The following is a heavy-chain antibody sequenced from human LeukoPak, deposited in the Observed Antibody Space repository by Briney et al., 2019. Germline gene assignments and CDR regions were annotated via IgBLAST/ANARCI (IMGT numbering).Heavy chain of an antibody. Sequence: GASVKVSCKASGGTFSSYAISWVRQAPGQGLEWMGGIIPIFGTANYAQKFQGRVAITADESTSTAYMELSSLRSEDTAVYYCARDRSFRELDYWGQGTLVTVSS. V-gene: IGHV1-69*13. D-gene: IGHD1-26*01. J-gene: IGHJ4*02. CDR3: ARDRSFRELDY. CDR2: IIPIFGTA. CDR1: GGTFSSYA.